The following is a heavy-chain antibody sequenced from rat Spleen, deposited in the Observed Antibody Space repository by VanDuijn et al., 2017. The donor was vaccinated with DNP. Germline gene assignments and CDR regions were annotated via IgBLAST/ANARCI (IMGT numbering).Heavy chain of an antibody. CDR2: ISPSGDTT. V-gene: IGHV5-25*01. Sequence: EVQLVESGGGLVQPGRSLKLSCAASGFTFSDYNMAWVRQVPTKGLEWVASISPSGDTTYHRDSVKGRFTVSRDNAKTTLYLQMDSLRSEDTATYYCVIPYRYNLFAYWGQGTLVTVSS. J-gene: IGHJ3*01. CDR3: VIPYRYNLFAY. D-gene: IGHD1-5*01. CDR1: GFTFSDYN.